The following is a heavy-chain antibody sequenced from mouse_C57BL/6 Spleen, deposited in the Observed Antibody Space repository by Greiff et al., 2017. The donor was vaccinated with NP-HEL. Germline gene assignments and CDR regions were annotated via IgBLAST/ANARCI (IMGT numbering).Heavy chain of an antibody. CDR1: GFTFSSYA. CDR3: AREGITTVVKRYFDV. CDR2: ISDGGSYT. D-gene: IGHD1-1*01. Sequence: EVMLVESGGGLVKPGGSLKLSCAASGFTFSSYAMSWVRQTPEKRLEWVATISDGGSYTYYPDNVKGRFTISRDNAKNNLYLQMSHLKSEDTAMYYCAREGITTVVKRYFDVWGTGTTVTVSS. J-gene: IGHJ1*03. V-gene: IGHV5-4*01.